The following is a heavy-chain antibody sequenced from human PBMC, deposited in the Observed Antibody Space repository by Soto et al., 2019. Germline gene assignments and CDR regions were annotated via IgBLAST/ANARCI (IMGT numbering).Heavy chain of an antibody. CDR1: GFTFSGSA. CDR2: IRSKANSYAT. J-gene: IGHJ4*02. CDR3: TRGSTVPDY. D-gene: IGHD4-17*01. V-gene: IGHV3-73*01. Sequence: GGSLRLSCAASGFTFSGSAMHWVRQASGKGLEWVGRIRSKANSYATAYAASVKGRFTISRDDSKNTAYLQMNSLKTEDTAVYYCTRGSTVPDYWGQGTLVTVSS.